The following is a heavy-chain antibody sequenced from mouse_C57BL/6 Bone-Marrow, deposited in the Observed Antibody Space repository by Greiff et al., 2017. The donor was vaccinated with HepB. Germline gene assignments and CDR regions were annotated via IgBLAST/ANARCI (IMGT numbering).Heavy chain of an antibody. J-gene: IGHJ3*01. D-gene: IGHD2-12*01. CDR3: ARSADYSNDARFAY. CDR1: GYTFTSYW. CDR2: IHPNSGST. V-gene: IGHV1-64*01. Sequence: QVQLQQPGAELVKPGASVKLSCKASGYTFTSYWMHWVKQRPGQGLEWIGMIHPNSGSTNYNEKFKSKATLTVDKSSSTAYMQLSSLTSEDSAVYYCARSADYSNDARFAYWGQGTLVTVSA.